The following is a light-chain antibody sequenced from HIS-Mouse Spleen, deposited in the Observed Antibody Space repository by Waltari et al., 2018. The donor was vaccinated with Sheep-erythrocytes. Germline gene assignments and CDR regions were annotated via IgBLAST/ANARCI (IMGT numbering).Light chain of an antibody. CDR2: DVS. J-gene: IGLJ1*01. Sequence: QSALTQPRSVPGSPGQSVTIPCTGTSSDVGCYNYVSSYQQHPGKAPKLMIYDVSKRPSGVPDRFSGSKSGNTASLTISGLQAEDEADYYCCSYAGSYNHVFATGTKVTVL. CDR3: CSYAGSYNHV. CDR1: SSDVGCYNY. V-gene: IGLV2-11*01.